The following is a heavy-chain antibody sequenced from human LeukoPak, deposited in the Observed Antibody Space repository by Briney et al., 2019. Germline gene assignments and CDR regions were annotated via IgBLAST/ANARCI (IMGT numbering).Heavy chain of an antibody. J-gene: IGHJ4*02. CDR1: GYTFTSYG. CDR3: ARDGYYRHFDY. V-gene: IGHV1-18*01. Sequence: ASVKVSCKASGYTFTSYGISWVRQAPGQGLEWMGWICPYNGDTNYVQKLQDRVTMTTDTSTSTAYMEVRSLRSDDTAVYYCARDGYYRHFDYWGQGTLVTVSS. CDR2: ICPYNGDT. D-gene: IGHD3-22*01.